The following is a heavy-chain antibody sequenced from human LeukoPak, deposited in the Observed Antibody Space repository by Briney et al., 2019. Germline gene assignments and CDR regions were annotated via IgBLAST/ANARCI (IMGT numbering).Heavy chain of an antibody. J-gene: IGHJ4*02. V-gene: IGHV3-53*01. CDR3: AREACNGNSCYLLDY. Sequence: GGSLRLSCTVSGFSVSDNSMSWVRQAPGKGLEWVSFIYSGTTHYSDSVKGRFTISRENAKNSLYLQMDNLRAGDTAVYYCAREACNGNSCYLLDYWGQGTLVTVSS. CDR2: IYSGTT. CDR1: GFSVSDNS. D-gene: IGHD2-15*01.